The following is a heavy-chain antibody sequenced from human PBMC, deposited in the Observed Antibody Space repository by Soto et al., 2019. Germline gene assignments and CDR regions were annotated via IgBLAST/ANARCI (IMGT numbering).Heavy chain of an antibody. V-gene: IGHV4-4*02. CDR3: TRPISYCMDV. CDR2: IYHSGTT. J-gene: IGHJ6*03. D-gene: IGHD3-3*01. CDR1: SGSIRHNL. Sequence: SETLSLTCAVSSGSIRHNLWGWVRQPPGKGLEWIGEIYHSGTTNYNPSLKSRVTISVDKSKNQFSLKLTSVTAADTAVYYCTRPISYCMDVWGKGTTVTVSS.